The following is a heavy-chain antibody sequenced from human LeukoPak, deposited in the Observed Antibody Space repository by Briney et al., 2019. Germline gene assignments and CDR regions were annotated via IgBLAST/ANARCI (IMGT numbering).Heavy chain of an antibody. CDR3: ARDGYGDYWYFDL. D-gene: IGHD4-17*01. J-gene: IGHJ2*01. CDR1: GFTFSNYA. V-gene: IGHV3-23*01. Sequence: PGGSLGLSCAASGFTFSNYAMSWVRQTPGKGLEWVSSIFGSGDSTYYADSVKGRFTISRDNSKNTLYLQMNSLRAEDTAVYYCARDGYGDYWYFDLWGRGTLVTVSS. CDR2: IFGSGDST.